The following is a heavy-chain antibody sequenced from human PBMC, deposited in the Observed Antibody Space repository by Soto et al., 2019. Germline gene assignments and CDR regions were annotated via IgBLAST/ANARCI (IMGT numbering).Heavy chain of an antibody. V-gene: IGHV1-2*02. CDR2: INPNSGGT. D-gene: IGHD2-15*01. CDR3: ARVKVVVAARGPFDY. Sequence: ASVKVSCKASGYTFTGYYMHWVRQAPGQGLEWMGWINPNSGGTNYAQKFQGRVTMTRDTSISTAYMELSRLRSDDTAVYYCARVKVVVAARGPFDYWGQGTLVTVLL. CDR1: GYTFTGYY. J-gene: IGHJ4*02.